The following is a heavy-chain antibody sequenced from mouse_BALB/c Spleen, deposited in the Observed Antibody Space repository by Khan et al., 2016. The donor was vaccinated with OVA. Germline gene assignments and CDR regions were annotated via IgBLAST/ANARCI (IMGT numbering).Heavy chain of an antibody. CDR2: INPGSGGA. CDR1: GYAFTNYL. Sequence: QVQLKQSGAELVRPGTSVKVSCKASGYAFTNYLIDWVKQRPGQGLEWIGVINPGSGGANYNEIFKGRTTLTADISSSTAYMHLSRLTSDDSAVDCGSRAHSRFDCDYWGQGTALTGSS. D-gene: IGHD2-14*01. V-gene: IGHV1-54*01. J-gene: IGHJ2*01. CDR3: SRAHSRFDCDY.